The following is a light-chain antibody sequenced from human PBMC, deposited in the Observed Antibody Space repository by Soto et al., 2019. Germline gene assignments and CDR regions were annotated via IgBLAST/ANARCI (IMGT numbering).Light chain of an antibody. CDR2: KAS. CDR3: QHYNSYSEA. V-gene: IGKV1-5*03. Sequence: DIQMTQYPSTQSGSVGDRVTITCRASQTISSWLAWYQQKPGKAPKLLIYKASTLKSGVPSRFSGSGSGTEFTLTISSLQPDDFATYYCQHYNSYSEAFGQGTKVDSK. J-gene: IGKJ1*01. CDR1: QTISSW.